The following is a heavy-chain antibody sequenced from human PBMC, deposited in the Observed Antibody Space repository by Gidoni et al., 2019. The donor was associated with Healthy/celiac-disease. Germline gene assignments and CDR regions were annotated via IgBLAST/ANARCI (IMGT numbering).Heavy chain of an antibody. J-gene: IGHJ3*02. CDR1: GFTVSSNY. CDR3: ARDAHAPCGAFDI. V-gene: IGHV3-53*01. CDR2: IYSGGST. Sequence: EVQLVESGGGLIQPGGSLRLSCAASGFTVSSNYMSWVRQAPGKGLEWVSVIYSGGSTFYADSVKGRFTISRDNSKNTLYLQMNSLRAEDTAVYYCARDAHAPCGAFDIWGQGTMVTVSS. D-gene: IGHD2-21*01.